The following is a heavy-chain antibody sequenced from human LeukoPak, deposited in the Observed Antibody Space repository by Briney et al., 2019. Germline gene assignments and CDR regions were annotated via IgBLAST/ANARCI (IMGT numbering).Heavy chain of an antibody. Sequence: ASVKVSCKASGYTFTGYYFHWVRQAPGQGLEWMGWINPNTAGTNYAQKFLGGVTLTWDTSISTAYMELNRLTSDDTAVYYCATSAGGYRARHYYYLGVWGKGTSVTVSS. J-gene: IGHJ6*03. D-gene: IGHD6-25*01. CDR1: GYTFTGYY. CDR3: ATSAGGYRARHYYYLGV. CDR2: INPNTAGT. V-gene: IGHV1-2*02.